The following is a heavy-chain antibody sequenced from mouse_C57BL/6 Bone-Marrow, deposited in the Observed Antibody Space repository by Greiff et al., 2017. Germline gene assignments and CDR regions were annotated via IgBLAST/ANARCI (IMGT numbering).Heavy chain of an antibody. J-gene: IGHJ4*01. Sequence: VQLQQPGAELVKPGASVKLSCKASGYTFTNYWMHWVKQRPGQGLEWIGMMHPNGGSPDYNEKFKSEATLSVDKSSRAAYMDLSSLTSEDSAVYYCARSYDYDDYTRDYWGQGTSVTVSS. CDR3: ARSYDYDDYTRDY. D-gene: IGHD2-4*01. CDR1: GYTFTNYW. V-gene: IGHV1-64*01. CDR2: MHPNGGSP.